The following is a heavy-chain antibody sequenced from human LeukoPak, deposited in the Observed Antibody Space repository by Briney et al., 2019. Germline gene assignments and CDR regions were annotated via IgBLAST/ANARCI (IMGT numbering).Heavy chain of an antibody. V-gene: IGHV4-4*09. CDR3: AGGPAWAGTAFDF. Sequence: SETLSLTCSVSGGPVRSYYWSWIRQFAGKELQWIGYIYTSGSTEYNPSLKSRVPISVDRYRNLIFLNLRSVTAADTAVYYCAGGPAWAGTAFDFWGQGSRVTVSS. CDR2: IYTSGST. CDR1: GGPVRSYY. J-gene: IGHJ4*02. D-gene: IGHD6-19*01.